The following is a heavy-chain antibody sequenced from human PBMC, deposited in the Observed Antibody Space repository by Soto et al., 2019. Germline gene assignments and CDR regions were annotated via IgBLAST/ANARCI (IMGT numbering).Heavy chain of an antibody. CDR1: GGSISSYY. D-gene: IGHD1-7*01. J-gene: IGHJ3*02. CDR3: AGFGAGTTPPGAFDI. CDR2: IYYSGST. Sequence: SETLSLTCTVSGGSISSYYWSWIRQPPGKGLEWIGYIYYSGSTNYNPSLKSRVTISVDTSKNQFSLKLSSVTAAGTAVYYCAGFGAGTTPPGAFDIWGQGTMVTASS. V-gene: IGHV4-59*01.